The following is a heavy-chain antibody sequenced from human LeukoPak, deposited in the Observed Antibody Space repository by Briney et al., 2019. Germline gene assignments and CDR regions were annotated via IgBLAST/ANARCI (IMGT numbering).Heavy chain of an antibody. D-gene: IGHD3-16*02. J-gene: IGHJ4*02. CDR1: GFTFCSYS. V-gene: IGHV3-21*01. CDR3: ARGESDYVWGSYRIIDY. Sequence: PGGSLRLSCAASGFTFCSYSMNWVRQAPGKGLEWVSSISSSSSYIYYADSVKGRFTISRDNAKNTLYLQMNSLRAEDTAVYYCARGESDYVWGSYRIIDYWGQGTLVTVSS. CDR2: ISSSSSYI.